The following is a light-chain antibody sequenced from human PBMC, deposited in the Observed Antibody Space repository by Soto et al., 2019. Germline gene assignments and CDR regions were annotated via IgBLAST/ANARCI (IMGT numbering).Light chain of an antibody. CDR2: AAS. J-gene: IGKJ1*01. CDR3: QHYNSYSEA. CDR1: QRIRNY. V-gene: IGKV1-39*01. Sequence: DVQMTQSPSSLSASVGDRVTITCRASQRIRNYLNWYQQKPGKAPKLLIFAASSLQSGVPSRFSGSGSGTEFTLTTSSLQPDDFATYYCQHYNSYSEAFGQGTKVDIK.